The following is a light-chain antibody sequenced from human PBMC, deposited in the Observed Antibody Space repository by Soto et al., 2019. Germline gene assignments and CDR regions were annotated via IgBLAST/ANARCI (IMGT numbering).Light chain of an antibody. CDR1: QSISTS. CDR3: QQYNGYFSGGP. V-gene: IGKV1-5*01. J-gene: IGKJ3*01. Sequence: DIQMTQSPSTLSASVGDRVTITCRASQSISTSLAWYQQKPGKAPKLLIYDASSLEIEVPSRFSGSGSGTEFTLTISSLQPDDFATYYCQQYNGYFSGGPFGPGTKLDIK. CDR2: DAS.